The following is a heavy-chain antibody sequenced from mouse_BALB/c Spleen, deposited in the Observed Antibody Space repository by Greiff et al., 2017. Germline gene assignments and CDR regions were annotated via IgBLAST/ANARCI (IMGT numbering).Heavy chain of an antibody. Sequence: EVQLQQSGAELVKPGASVKLSCTASGFNIKDTYMHWVKQRPEQGLEWIGRIDPANGNTKYDPKFQGKATITADTSSNTAYLQLSSLTSEDTAVYYCARSDGRNHFDYWGQGTTLTVSS. CDR3: ARSDGRNHFDY. J-gene: IGHJ2*01. D-gene: IGHD2-3*01. V-gene: IGHV14-3*02. CDR2: IDPANGNT. CDR1: GFNIKDTY.